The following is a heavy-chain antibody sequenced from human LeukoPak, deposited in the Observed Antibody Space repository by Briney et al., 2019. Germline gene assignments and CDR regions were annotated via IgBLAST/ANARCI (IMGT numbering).Heavy chain of an antibody. Sequence: ASVKVSCKASGYTFTGYYMHWVRRARGQGLVGMEWINPNSGGTNYAQEFQGRVTMTRDTSNSTAYMELSRLRCDDTAVYHCGRGPARGYTRWFDPWGQGTLVTVSS. J-gene: IGHJ5*02. CDR2: INPNSGGT. CDR1: GYTFTGYY. V-gene: IGHV1-2*02. D-gene: IGHD3-10*01. CDR3: GRGPARGYTRWFDP.